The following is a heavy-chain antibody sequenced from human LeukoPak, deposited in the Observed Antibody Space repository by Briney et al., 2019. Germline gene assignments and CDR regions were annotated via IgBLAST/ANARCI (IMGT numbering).Heavy chain of an antibody. CDR2: ISSSSSYI. D-gene: IGHD5-12*01. CDR3: ARVEASGYDYGAFDY. CDR1: GFTFSSYS. V-gene: IGHV3-21*01. J-gene: IGHJ4*02. Sequence: SGGSLRLSRAASGFTFSSYSMNWVRQAPGKGLEWVSSISSSSSYIYYADSVKGRFTISRDNAKNSLYLQMNSLRAEDTAVYYCARVEASGYDYGAFDYWGQGTLVTVSS.